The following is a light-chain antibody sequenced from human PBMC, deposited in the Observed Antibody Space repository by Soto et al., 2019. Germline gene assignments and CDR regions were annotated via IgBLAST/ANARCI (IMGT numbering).Light chain of an antibody. Sequence: QSVLTQRASVSRSPGQSIAISCTGVRTDVDGYDYVSWYQQHPGQPAQLIIYDVYNRPSGVSHRFSRSPSRATDSLTISQLHAQDAAHYYSNSYTRSTPFYVFGTGTKVTVL. CDR1: RTDVDGYDY. J-gene: IGLJ1*01. V-gene: IGLV2-14*03. CDR2: DVY. CDR3: NSYTRSTPFYV.